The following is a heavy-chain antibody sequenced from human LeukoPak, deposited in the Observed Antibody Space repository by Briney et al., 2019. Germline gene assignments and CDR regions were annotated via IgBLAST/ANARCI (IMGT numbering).Heavy chain of an antibody. CDR3: AKISGRDGYSWLGYYYYYYGMDV. D-gene: IGHD5-24*01. CDR2: ISYDGSNK. J-gene: IGHJ6*02. V-gene: IGHV3-30*18. Sequence: PGGSLRLSCAASGFTFSSYGMHWVRQAPGKGLEWVAVISYDGSNKYYADSVKGRFTISRDNSKNTLYLQMNSLRAEDTAVYYCAKISGRDGYSWLGYYYYYYGMDVWGQGTTVTVSS. CDR1: GFTFSSYG.